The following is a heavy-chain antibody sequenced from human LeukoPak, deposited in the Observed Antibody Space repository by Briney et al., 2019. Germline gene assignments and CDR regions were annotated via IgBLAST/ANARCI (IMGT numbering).Heavy chain of an antibody. Sequence: SETLSLTCTVSGGSISSYYWSWIRQPPGKGLEWIGYIYYSGSTNYNPSLKSRVTISVDTSKNQFSLKLSSVTAADTAVYYCARVPYYYDSSGLDYYYYMDVWGKGTTVTVSS. CDR3: ARVPYYYDSSGLDYYYYMDV. J-gene: IGHJ6*03. D-gene: IGHD3-22*01. CDR2: IYYSGST. CDR1: GGSISSYY. V-gene: IGHV4-59*01.